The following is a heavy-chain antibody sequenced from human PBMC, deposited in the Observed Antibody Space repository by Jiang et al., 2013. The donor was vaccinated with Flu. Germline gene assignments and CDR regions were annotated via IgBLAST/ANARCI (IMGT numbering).Heavy chain of an antibody. CDR3: ATMTGN. V-gene: IGHV4-38-2*02. J-gene: IGHJ4*02. D-gene: IGHD3-10*01. CDR1: GYSISSGYY. Sequence: GLVKPSETLSLTCSVSGYSISSGYYWGWVRQPPGKGLEWIGSISHTGTTYYNPSLKTRLTISSDTSKNQFSLMLTSVTAADTAVYYCATMTGNWGQGTLVTVSS. CDR2: ISHTGTT.